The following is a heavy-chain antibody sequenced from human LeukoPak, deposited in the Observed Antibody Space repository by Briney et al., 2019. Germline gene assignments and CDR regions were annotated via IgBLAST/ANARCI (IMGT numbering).Heavy chain of an antibody. D-gene: IGHD3-22*01. CDR3: AKEVGYDSSGYDDY. J-gene: IGHJ4*02. CDR1: GFTFSSYD. CDR2: IGTAGDT. V-gene: IGHV3-13*01. Sequence: GGSLRLSCAASGFTFSSYDMHWVRQATGKGLEWVPAIGTAGDTYYPGSVKGRFTISRENAKNSLYLQMNSLRAEDTAVYYCAKEVGYDSSGYDDYWGQGTLVTVSS.